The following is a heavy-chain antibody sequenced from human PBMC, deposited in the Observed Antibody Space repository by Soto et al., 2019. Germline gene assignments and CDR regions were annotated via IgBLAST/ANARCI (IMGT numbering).Heavy chain of an antibody. D-gene: IGHD3-22*01. CDR3: ARDLRSARDYYDSSGYYYFDY. CDR1: GYTFTSYC. Sequence: ASVKVSCKASGYTFTSYCISWVRQAPGQGLEWMGWISAYNGNTNYAQKLQGRVTMTTDTSTSTAYMELRSLRSDDTAVYYCARDLRSARDYYDSSGYYYFDYCGQGTLVTVSS. V-gene: IGHV1-18*01. CDR2: ISAYNGNT. J-gene: IGHJ4*02.